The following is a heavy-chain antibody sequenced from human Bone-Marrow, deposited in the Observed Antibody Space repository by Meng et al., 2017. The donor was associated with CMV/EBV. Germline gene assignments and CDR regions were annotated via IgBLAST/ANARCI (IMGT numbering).Heavy chain of an antibody. D-gene: IGHD6-25*01. Sequence: ASVKVSCKASGNTFTTHYVHWVRQAPGQGLEWMGIINPSSGSTIHAQRFQGRVTMTRDTSTSTVYRELNSLRSEDTAVYYCATDHIETQRDYYLDNWGQGTLVTVSS. CDR3: ATDHIETQRDYYLDN. V-gene: IGHV1-46*01. CDR1: GNTFTTHY. CDR2: INPSSGST. J-gene: IGHJ4*02.